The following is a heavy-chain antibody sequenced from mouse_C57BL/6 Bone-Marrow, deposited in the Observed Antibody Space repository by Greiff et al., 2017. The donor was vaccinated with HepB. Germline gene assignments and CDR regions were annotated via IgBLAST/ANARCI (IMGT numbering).Heavy chain of an antibody. CDR1: GYAFTNYL. CDR3: ARRGYGSSSFAY. Sequence: QVQLKESGAELVRPGTSVKVSCKASGYAFTNYLIEWVKQRPGQGLEWIGVINPGSGGTNYNEKFKGKATLTADKSSSTAYMQLSSLTSEDSAVYFCARRGYGSSSFAYWGQGTLVTVSA. CDR2: INPGSGGT. V-gene: IGHV1-54*01. D-gene: IGHD1-1*01. J-gene: IGHJ3*01.